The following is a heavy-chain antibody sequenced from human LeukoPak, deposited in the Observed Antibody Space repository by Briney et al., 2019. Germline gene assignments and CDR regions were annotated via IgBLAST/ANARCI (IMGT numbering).Heavy chain of an antibody. CDR3: ARSYSSGWFYFDY. J-gene: IGHJ4*02. Sequence: GGSLRLSCAASGFNFNSYWMSWVRQAPGKGLEWVSYISSSSSTIYYADSVKGRFTISRDNAKNSLYLQMNSLRDEDTAVYSCARSYSSGWFYFDYWGQGTLVTVSS. CDR1: GFNFNSYW. CDR2: ISSSSSTI. V-gene: IGHV3-48*02. D-gene: IGHD6-19*01.